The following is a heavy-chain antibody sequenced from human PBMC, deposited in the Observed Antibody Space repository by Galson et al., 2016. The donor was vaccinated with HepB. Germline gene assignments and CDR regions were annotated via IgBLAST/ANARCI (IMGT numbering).Heavy chain of an antibody. Sequence: SVKVSCKASGYIFTDYYVHWVRQAPGQGLEYMGVIYPSVDTTSCTQKFRGRLTVTRDTSTTTVYMELSSLRSEDTAVYYCAREYPHRGNFDYWGQGTLVTVSS. J-gene: IGHJ4*02. CDR3: AREYPHRGNFDY. V-gene: IGHV1-46*01. CDR2: IYPSVDTT. D-gene: IGHD3-10*01. CDR1: GYIFTDYY.